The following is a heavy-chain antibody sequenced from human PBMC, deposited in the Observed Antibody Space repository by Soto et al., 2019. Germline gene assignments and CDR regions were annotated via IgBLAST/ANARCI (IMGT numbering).Heavy chain of an antibody. V-gene: IGHV4-39*01. D-gene: IGHD2-2*02. CDR3: ASLIVVVPAAIWVDAFDI. CDR2: IFYSGST. Sequence: QLQLQESGPGLVKPSETLSLTCTVSGGSISSSSYYWGWIRLPPGKGLVWIGSIFYSGSTYYNPSLKSRVTRSVDTSKNQFSQKLSSVTAADTAVYYCASLIVVVPAAIWVDAFDIWGQGTMVTVSS. J-gene: IGHJ3*02. CDR1: GGSISSSSYY.